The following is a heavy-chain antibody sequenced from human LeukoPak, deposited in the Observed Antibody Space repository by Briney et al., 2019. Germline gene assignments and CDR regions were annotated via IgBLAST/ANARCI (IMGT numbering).Heavy chain of an antibody. V-gene: IGHV3-23*01. J-gene: IGHJ4*02. Sequence: GGSLRLSCAASGFTFSNYAMSWVRQAPGKGLEWVSAISGSGGSTDYADSVKGRFTISRDNSKNTLHLQMNSLRAEDTAVYYCAKSMVRGVIIPDYWGQGTLVTVSS. CDR3: AKSMVRGVIIPDY. CDR2: ISGSGGST. D-gene: IGHD3-10*01. CDR1: GFTFSNYA.